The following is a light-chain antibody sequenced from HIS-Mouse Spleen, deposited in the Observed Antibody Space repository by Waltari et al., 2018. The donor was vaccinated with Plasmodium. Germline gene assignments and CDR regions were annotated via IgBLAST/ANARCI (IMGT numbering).Light chain of an antibody. CDR3: QQYDNLPLT. CDR1: QDISNY. V-gene: IGKV1-33*01. J-gene: IGKJ4*01. Sequence: DIQMTQSPSPLSASVRHQVPITCQASQDISNYLTWYQQKPGKAPKPLIYDASNLETGVPSRFSGSGSGTDFTFTISSLQPEDIATYYCQQYDNLPLTFGGGTKVEIK. CDR2: DAS.